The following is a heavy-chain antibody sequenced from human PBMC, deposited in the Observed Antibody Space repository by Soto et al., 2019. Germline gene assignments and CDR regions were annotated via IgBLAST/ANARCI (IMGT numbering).Heavy chain of an antibody. J-gene: IGHJ4*02. CDR2: IYHSGST. CDR3: AGGIAARPLGY. Sequence: SETLSLTCGVSGGSIRSGGYSWSWIRQPPGKGLEWIGYIYHSGSTYYNPSLKSRVTISVDRSKNQFSLKLSSVTAADTAVYYCAGGIAARPLGYWDQGTLVTVSS. CDR1: GGSIRSGGYS. V-gene: IGHV4-30-2*01. D-gene: IGHD6-6*01.